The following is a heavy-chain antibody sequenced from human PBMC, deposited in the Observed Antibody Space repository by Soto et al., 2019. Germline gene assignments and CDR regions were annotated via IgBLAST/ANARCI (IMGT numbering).Heavy chain of an antibody. J-gene: IGHJ6*02. V-gene: IGHV3-53*01. CDR1: GFTVSSTY. Sequence: LRLSCAASGFTVSSTYMIWVRQAPLKGLEWVSVIYRGGNTYYGDSVKGRFSISRDNSKNTLYLQMNSLRAEDTAVYYCARIPRRDGYNLYGMDVWGQGTTVTVSS. CDR3: ARIPRRDGYNLYGMDV. CDR2: IYRGGNT. D-gene: IGHD5-12*01.